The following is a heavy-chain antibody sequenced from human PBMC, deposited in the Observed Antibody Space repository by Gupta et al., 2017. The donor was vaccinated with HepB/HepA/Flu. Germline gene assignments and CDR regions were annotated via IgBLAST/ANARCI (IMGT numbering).Heavy chain of an antibody. D-gene: IGHD6-13*01. CDR3: AKDAQTRAAAGTISY. V-gene: IGHV3-9*01. CDR1: GFTFDDYA. Sequence: EVQLVESGGGLVQPGRSLRLSCAASGFTFDDYAMHWVRQAPGKGLEWVSGISWNSGRIGYADSGKGRFTISRDNAKNSLYMQMNSLRAEETALYYCAKDAQTRAAAGTISYGGQGTMVTVSS. J-gene: IGHJ4*02. CDR2: ISWNSGRI.